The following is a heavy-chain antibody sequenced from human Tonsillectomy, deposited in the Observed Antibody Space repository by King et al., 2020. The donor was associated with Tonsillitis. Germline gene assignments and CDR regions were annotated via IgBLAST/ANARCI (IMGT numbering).Heavy chain of an antibody. D-gene: IGHD6-19*01. CDR2: IYAGDSDT. Sequence: VQLVESGAEVKKPGESLKISCKGSGYNFTTYWIGWVRQMPGKGLEWMGIIYAGDSDTRYSPSFQGQATISADKSISTAYLQWSSLKASDTAMYYCARPRRSGWNDAFDLWGQGTMVTVSS. CDR3: ARPRRSGWNDAFDL. CDR1: GYNFTTYW. J-gene: IGHJ3*01. V-gene: IGHV5-51*01.